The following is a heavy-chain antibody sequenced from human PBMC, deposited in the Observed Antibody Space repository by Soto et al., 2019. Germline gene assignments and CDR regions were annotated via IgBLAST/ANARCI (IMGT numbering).Heavy chain of an antibody. J-gene: IGHJ5*02. CDR3: ARIESIARNWFDP. V-gene: IGHV5-10-1*01. Sequence: HGESLKISFKGSGYSFTNYWISWVRRMPGKGLEWMGNIDPVDSYTNYSPSFQGHVTFSVDTSISTAYLQWGSLKASDTAMYYCARIESIARNWFDPWGQGTLVTVSS. CDR1: GYSFTNYW. CDR2: IDPVDSYT. D-gene: IGHD6-13*01.